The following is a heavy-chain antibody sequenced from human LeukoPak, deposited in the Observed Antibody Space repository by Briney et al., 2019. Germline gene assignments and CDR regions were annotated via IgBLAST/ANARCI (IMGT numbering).Heavy chain of an antibody. CDR1: GYTFTSYD. J-gene: IGHJ2*01. CDR3: ARGTDGWAHYWYFDL. D-gene: IGHD2-8*02. Sequence: ASVKVSCKASGYTFTSYDINWVRQAPGQGLEWMGIINPSGGSTSYAQKFQGRVTMTRDTSTSTVYMELSSLRSEDTAVYYCARGTDGWAHYWYFDLWGRGTLVTVSS. V-gene: IGHV1-46*01. CDR2: INPSGGST.